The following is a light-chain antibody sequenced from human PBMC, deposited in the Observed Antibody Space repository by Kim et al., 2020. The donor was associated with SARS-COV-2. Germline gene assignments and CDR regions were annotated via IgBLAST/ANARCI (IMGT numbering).Light chain of an antibody. V-gene: IGLV3-21*04. Sequence: SYELTQPPSESVAPGKTARITCGGNNIGSKSVHWYQQKPGQAPVLVIYYDSERPSGIPERFSGSNSGNTATLPISRVEAGDAADYYCQAWDSSSDPWVFG. CDR1: NIGSKS. CDR2: YDS. J-gene: IGLJ3*02. CDR3: QAWDSSSDPWV.